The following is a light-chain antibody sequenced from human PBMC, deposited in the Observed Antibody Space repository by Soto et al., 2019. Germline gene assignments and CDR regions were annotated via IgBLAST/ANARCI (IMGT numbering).Light chain of an antibody. J-gene: IGLJ3*02. CDR3: SSHGGGNHWGV. V-gene: IGLV2-8*01. Sequence: QSALTQPPSASGSPGQSVTISCTGTSSDVGGYNLVSWYQQHPGKAPKLMIYEVSKRPSGVPDRFSGSKSGNTASLTVSGLQAEDEADYFCSSHGGGNHWGVFGGGTKLTVL. CDR2: EVS. CDR1: SSDVGGYNL.